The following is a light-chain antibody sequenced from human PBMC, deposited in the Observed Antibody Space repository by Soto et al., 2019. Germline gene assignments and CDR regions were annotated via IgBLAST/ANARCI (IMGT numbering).Light chain of an antibody. CDR2: DNN. V-gene: IGLV1-51*01. J-gene: IGLJ2*01. CDR1: SSNIGNNY. Sequence: QSVLTQPPSVSAAPGQKVTISCSGSSSNIGNNYVSWYQQLPGTAPKLLIYDNNKRPSGIPDRFSGSKSGTSATLGITGLQTGDEADYYCGTWDSSLSWGFGGGTKLTVL. CDR3: GTWDSSLSWG.